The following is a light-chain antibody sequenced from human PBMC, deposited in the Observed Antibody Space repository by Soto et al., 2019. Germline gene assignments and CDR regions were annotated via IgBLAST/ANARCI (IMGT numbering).Light chain of an antibody. CDR3: QKYSSVPV. V-gene: IGKV1-27*01. J-gene: IGKJ3*01. CDR2: AAS. Sequence: DIQTTQSPTSLSASVGDRVTITCRASQGIRNFVAWYQQKPGKAPKLLIYAASTLQSGVPSRFSGSGSGTDFTLTINSLQPEDVATYSCQKYSSVPVFGPGTKVEIK. CDR1: QGIRNF.